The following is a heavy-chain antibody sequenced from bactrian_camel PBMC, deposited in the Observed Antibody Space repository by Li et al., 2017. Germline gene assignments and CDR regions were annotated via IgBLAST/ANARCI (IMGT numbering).Heavy chain of an antibody. V-gene: IGHV3S40*01. J-gene: IGHJ6*01. CDR3: ATRNWSWAFGY. D-gene: IGHD8*01. CDR1: EYTYSTRY. CDR2: IWSGGQNT. Sequence: VQLVESGGGAVQVGGSLRLSRAASEYTYSTRYMAWFRQAPGKEREGVATIWSGGQNTYYADSVKGRFTISQDDANNTVYLQMNSLKSEDTALYYCATRNWSWAFGYWGQGTQVTVS.